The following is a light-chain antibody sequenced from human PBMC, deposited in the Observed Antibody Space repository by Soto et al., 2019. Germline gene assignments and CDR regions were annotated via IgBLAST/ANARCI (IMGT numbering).Light chain of an antibody. J-gene: IGKJ2*01. CDR2: GAS. CDR3: LQYNNWPPYT. Sequence: EMVMTQSPATLSVSPGERATLSCRASQSVSSNLAWDQQKPGQAPRLLIYGASTRATGVPARFSGSGSGTEFTLTISSLHSEDFAVYYCLQYNNWPPYTFGQGTKLEIK. V-gene: IGKV3-15*01. CDR1: QSVSSN.